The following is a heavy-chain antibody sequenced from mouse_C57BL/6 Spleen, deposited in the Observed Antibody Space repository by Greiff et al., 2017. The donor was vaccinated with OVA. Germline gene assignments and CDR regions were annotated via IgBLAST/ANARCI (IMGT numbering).Heavy chain of an antibody. V-gene: IGHV5-16*01. CDR3: ARGEDSMDY. CDR1: GFTFRDYY. CDR2: INYDGSST. J-gene: IGHJ4*01. Sequence: EVKVVESEGGLVQPGSSMKLSCTASGFTFRDYYMAWVRQVPEKGLEWVANINYDGSSTYYLDSLKSRFIISRDNAKNILYLQMSSLKSEDTATYYCARGEDSMDYWGQGTSVTVSS.